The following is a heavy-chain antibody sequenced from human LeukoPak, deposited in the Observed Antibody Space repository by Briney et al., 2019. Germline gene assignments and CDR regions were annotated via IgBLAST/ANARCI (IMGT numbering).Heavy chain of an antibody. Sequence: ASVKVSCKASGYTFTSYYVHWVRQAPGQGLEWMGIINPSGGSTSYAQKFQGRVTMTRDTSTSTVYMEPGSLRSEDTAVYYCARDFHDYGDYVAFDYWGQGTPVTVSS. D-gene: IGHD4-17*01. CDR1: GYTFTSYY. V-gene: IGHV1-46*01. J-gene: IGHJ4*02. CDR3: ARDFHDYGDYVAFDY. CDR2: INPSGGST.